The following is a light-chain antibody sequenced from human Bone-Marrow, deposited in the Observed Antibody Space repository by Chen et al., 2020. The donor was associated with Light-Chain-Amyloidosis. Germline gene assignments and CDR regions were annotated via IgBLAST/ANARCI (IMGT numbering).Light chain of an antibody. CDR1: NIGFKS. J-gene: IGLJ3*02. Sequence: SYVLTQPYSVSVAPGQTATLACGGNNIGFKSVHLYQQTPGQAPLLVVYDDSDRPSGLPERLSGSNSGNTATLTISMVEAGDEADYYCQVCDRSSDRPVFGGGTKLTVL. V-gene: IGLV3-21*02. CDR3: QVCDRSSDRPV. CDR2: DDS.